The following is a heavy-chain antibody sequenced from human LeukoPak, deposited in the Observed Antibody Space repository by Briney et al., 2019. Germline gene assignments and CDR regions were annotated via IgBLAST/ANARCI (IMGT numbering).Heavy chain of an antibody. Sequence: PGGSLRLSCAASGFSFSSYWMSWVRQAPGKGLEWVANIKQDGDEKYYVDSVKDRFTISRENAKNSLYLQMNSLRAEDTAVYYCARGYCSGGSCYSAILDYWGQGTLVTVSS. CDR1: GFSFSSYW. J-gene: IGHJ4*02. V-gene: IGHV3-7*01. CDR2: IKQDGDEK. D-gene: IGHD2-15*01. CDR3: ARGYCSGGSCYSAILDY.